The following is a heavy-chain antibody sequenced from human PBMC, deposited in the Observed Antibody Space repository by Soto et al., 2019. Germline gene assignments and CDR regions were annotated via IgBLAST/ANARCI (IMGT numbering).Heavy chain of an antibody. CDR1: GFTFSSYA. CDR2: ISGSGFST. CDR3: AKDNYYDSSGYLIPLDY. J-gene: IGHJ4*02. V-gene: IGHV3-23*01. D-gene: IGHD3-22*01. Sequence: GGSLRLTCEDSGFTFSSYAMSWMRQAPGKDLEWVSTISGSGFSTYYADTVKGRFTLSRDNSKNTLYLQMNSLRAGDTAIYYCAKDNYYDSSGYLIPLDYWGQGTLVTVSS.